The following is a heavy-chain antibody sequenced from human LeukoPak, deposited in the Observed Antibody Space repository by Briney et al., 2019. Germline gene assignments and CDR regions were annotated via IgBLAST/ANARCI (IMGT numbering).Heavy chain of an antibody. CDR3: AREDSSGWYIPSYYYYGMDV. CDR2: ISGSGGST. V-gene: IGHV3-23*01. J-gene: IGHJ6*02. D-gene: IGHD6-19*01. CDR1: GFTFSSYA. Sequence: GGSLRLSCAASGFTFSSYAMSWVRQAPGKGLEWVSAISGSGGSTYYADSVKGRFTISRDNSKNTLYLQMNSLRAEDTAVYYCAREDSSGWYIPSYYYYGMDVWGQGTTVTVSS.